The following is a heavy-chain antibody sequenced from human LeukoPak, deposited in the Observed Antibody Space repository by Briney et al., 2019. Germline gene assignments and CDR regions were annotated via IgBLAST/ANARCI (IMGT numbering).Heavy chain of an antibody. D-gene: IGHD3-16*01. Sequence: GASVKVSCKASGYTFTSYYMHWVRQAPGQGLEWMGRIIPILGIANYAQKFQGRVTITADKSTSTAYMELSSLRSEDTAVYYCASQGLRLGELLYYFDYWGQGTLVTVSS. CDR2: IIPILGIA. V-gene: IGHV1-69*02. CDR3: ASQGLRLGELLYYFDY. CDR1: GYTFTSYY. J-gene: IGHJ4*02.